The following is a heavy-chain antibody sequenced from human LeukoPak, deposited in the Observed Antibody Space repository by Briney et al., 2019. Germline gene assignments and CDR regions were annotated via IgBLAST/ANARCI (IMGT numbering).Heavy chain of an antibody. J-gene: IGHJ4*02. CDR1: GFTFSSYG. D-gene: IGHD3-10*01. CDR3: ARDRDTMVRGVTPDY. V-gene: IGHV3-33*01. CDR2: ILYDGSDT. Sequence: GGSLRLSCAASGFTFSSYGMHWVRQAPGKGLEWVAIILYDGSDTYYADSVKGRFTISRDTSKNTLYLQMNSLRADDTAVYYCARDRDTMVRGVTPDYWGQGTLVTVSS.